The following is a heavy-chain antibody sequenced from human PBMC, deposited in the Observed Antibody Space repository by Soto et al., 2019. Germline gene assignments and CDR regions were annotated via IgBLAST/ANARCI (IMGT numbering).Heavy chain of an antibody. CDR1: GLTFTRYS. J-gene: IGHJ4*02. V-gene: IGHV3-21*06. CDR2: ISSTTNYI. Sequence: GGSLRLSCGASGLTFTRYSMNWVRQAPGKGLEWVSSISSTTNYIYYGDSMKGRFTISRDDAKNSLYLEMNSLRAEDTAVYYCARESEDLTSNFDYWGQGTLVTVS. CDR3: ARESEDLTSNFDY.